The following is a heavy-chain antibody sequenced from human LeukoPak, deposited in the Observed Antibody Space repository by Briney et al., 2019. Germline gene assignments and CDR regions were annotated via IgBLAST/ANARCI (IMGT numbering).Heavy chain of an antibody. V-gene: IGHV1-2*02. Sequence: GASVKVSCKASGYTFTGYYMHWVRQAPGQGLEWMGWINPNSGGTNYAQKFQGRVTMTRDTSISTAYMELSRLRSDDTAVYYCARAPTHSSSRHRPYYYYYMDVWGKGTTVTVSS. J-gene: IGHJ6*03. CDR1: GYTFTGYY. CDR3: ARAPTHSSSRHRPYYYYYMDV. D-gene: IGHD6-13*01. CDR2: INPNSGGT.